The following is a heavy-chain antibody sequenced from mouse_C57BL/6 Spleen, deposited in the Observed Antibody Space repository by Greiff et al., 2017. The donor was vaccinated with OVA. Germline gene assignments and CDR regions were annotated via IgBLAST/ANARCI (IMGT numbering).Heavy chain of an antibody. CDR1: GFSLTSYA. CDR3: ARKGAVVAIYAMDY. Sequence: VMLVESGPGLVAPSQSLSITCTVSGFSLTSYAISWVRQPPGKGLEWLGVIWTGGGTNYNSALKSRLSISKDNSKSQVFLKMNSLQTDDTARYYCARKGAVVAIYAMDYWGQGTSVTVSS. CDR2: IWTGGGT. D-gene: IGHD1-1*01. J-gene: IGHJ4*01. V-gene: IGHV2-9-1*01.